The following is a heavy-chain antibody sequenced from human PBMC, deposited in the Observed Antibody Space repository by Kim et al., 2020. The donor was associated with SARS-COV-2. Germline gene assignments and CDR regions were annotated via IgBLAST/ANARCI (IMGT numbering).Heavy chain of an antibody. D-gene: IGHD3-10*01. CDR1: GFTFSSYS. J-gene: IGHJ4*02. CDR3: ASLFSSGPHVEFD. V-gene: IGHV3-21*01. CDR2: ISSSSSYI. Sequence: GGSLRLSCAASGFTFSSYSMNWVRQAPGKGLEWVSSISSSSSYIYYADSVKGRFTISRDNAKNSLYLQMNSLRAEDTAVYYCASLFSSGPHVEFDWGQGTLVTVSS.